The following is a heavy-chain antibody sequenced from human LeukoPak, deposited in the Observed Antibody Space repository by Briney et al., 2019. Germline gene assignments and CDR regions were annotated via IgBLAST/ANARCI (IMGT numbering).Heavy chain of an antibody. CDR3: ARDVSYFDY. V-gene: IGHV3-7*01. Sequence: GGSLRLSCAAYGFTFSGYWMSWVRQAPGKGLEWVANIKPDGSERYHVDSVKGRFTISRDNAENSLYLQMNSLRVEDTAVYYCARDVSYFDYWGQGSLVTVSS. CDR2: IKPDGSER. J-gene: IGHJ4*02. CDR1: GFTFSGYW. D-gene: IGHD3-10*01.